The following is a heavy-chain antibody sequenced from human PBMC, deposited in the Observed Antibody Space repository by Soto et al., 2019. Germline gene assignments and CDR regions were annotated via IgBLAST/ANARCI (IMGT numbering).Heavy chain of an antibody. V-gene: IGHV3-33*01. CDR2: IWYDVSNE. J-gene: IGHJ6*02. CDR1: GFTFSSYG. D-gene: IGHD3-9*01. Sequence: PGGSLRLSCAASGFTFSSYGMHWVRQAPVKGLELVAVIWYDVSNEYCADSVKGRFTVAGYKSKKTRYLQMNGLRAYYTAVYYGVRGTXYXYDILTGQYYYCYYGMDVWGQGTTVTVSS. CDR3: VRGTXYXYDILTGQYYYCYYGMDV.